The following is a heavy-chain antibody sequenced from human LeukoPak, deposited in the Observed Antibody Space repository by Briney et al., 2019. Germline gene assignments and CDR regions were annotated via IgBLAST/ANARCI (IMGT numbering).Heavy chain of an antibody. J-gene: IGHJ5*02. CDR3: AREATMVRGLSWFDP. CDR2: IKQDGNEK. CDR1: GFTFSSYW. Sequence: GGSLRLSCAASGFTFSSYWMSWVRQAPGKGLEWVANIKQDGNEKYYVDSVKGRFTISRDNAKNSLYLQMNSLRAEDTAVYYCAREATMVRGLSWFDPWGQGTLVTVSS. D-gene: IGHD3-10*01. V-gene: IGHV3-7*01.